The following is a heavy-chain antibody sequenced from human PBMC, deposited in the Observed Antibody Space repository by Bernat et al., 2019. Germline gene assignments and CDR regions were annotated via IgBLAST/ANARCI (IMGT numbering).Heavy chain of an antibody. Sequence: QVQLVESGGGVVQPGRSLRLPCAASGFTFSSYGMHWVRQASGKGLEWVAVIYSGGSTNYADSVKGRFTISRDNSKNTLYLTMNSLRAEDTAVYYWASESSLEWLFYLDYWGQGTLVTVSS. J-gene: IGHJ4*02. CDR1: GFTFSSYG. CDR3: ASESSLEWLFYLDY. V-gene: IGHV3-NL1*01. D-gene: IGHD3-3*01. CDR2: IYSGGST.